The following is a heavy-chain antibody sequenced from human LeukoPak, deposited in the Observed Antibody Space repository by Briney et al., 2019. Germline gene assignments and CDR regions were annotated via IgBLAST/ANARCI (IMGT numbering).Heavy chain of an antibody. CDR1: GGSISSYY. V-gene: IGHV4-59*01. D-gene: IGHD1-1*01. Sequence: SETLSLTCTVSGGSISSYYWSWIRQPPGKGLEWIGYIYYSGSTNYNPSLKSRVTISVDTSKNQFSLKLSSVTAADTAVYYCATAFNWNDVFRGNYWGQGILVTVSS. CDR2: IYYSGST. CDR3: ATAFNWNDVFRGNY. J-gene: IGHJ4*02.